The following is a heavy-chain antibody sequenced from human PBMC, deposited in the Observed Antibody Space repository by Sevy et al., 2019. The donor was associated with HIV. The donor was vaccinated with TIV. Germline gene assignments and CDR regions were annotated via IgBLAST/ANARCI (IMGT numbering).Heavy chain of an antibody. CDR1: GFPFTTYA. CDR3: ARDVSGGERLGQLSAYFDY. Sequence: GGPLRLSCAASGFPFTTYAVHWVRQAPGKGLEWLAVISFNGGNKFYADSVRGRFTISRDNSENTMYLQMNSLRVEDTAMYYCARDVSGGERLGQLSAYFDYWGQGTLVTVSS. D-gene: IGHD3-16*02. J-gene: IGHJ4*02. CDR2: ISFNGGNK. V-gene: IGHV3-30-3*01.